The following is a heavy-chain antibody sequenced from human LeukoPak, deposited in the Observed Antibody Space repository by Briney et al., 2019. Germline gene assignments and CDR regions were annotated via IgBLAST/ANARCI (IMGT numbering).Heavy chain of an antibody. CDR3: AKPSGAIAVDY. V-gene: IGHV3-23*01. CDR1: GFTVSSNY. D-gene: IGHD3-16*02. Sequence: GGSLRLSCAASGFTVSSNYMSWVRQAPGKGLEWVSAINNNGGNTYYADSVKGRFTISRDNSKNTLYLQMNSLRAEDTAVYYCAKPSGAIAVDYWGQGTLVTVSS. CDR2: INNNGGNT. J-gene: IGHJ4*02.